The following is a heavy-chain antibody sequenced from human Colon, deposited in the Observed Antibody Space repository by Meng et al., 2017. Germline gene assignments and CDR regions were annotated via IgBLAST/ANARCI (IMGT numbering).Heavy chain of an antibody. V-gene: IGHV3-21*01. CDR3: ARQDDYGDYKIEF. CDR1: GFTFRDHS. CDR2: ISPSSTYV. J-gene: IGHJ1*01. Sequence: GESLKISCTASGFTFRDHSIDWVRQTPGKGLEWVSSISPSSTYVYYADSVKGRFTISRDNAKNSVFLQMNSLRAEDSAVYYCARQDDYGDYKIEFWGQGKLVHVSS. D-gene: IGHD4-17*01.